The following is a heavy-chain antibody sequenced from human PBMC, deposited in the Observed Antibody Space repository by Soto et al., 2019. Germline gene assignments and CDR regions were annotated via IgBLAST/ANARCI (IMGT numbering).Heavy chain of an antibody. V-gene: IGHV1-69*08. CDR1: GGTFSSYT. J-gene: IGHJ4*02. CDR2: IIPILGIA. Sequence: QFKLVQSGAEVKKPGSSGKFSCKASGGTFSSYTITWVRQAPGQGLEWMGRIIPILGIANYAQKFQGRVTITADKSTSTAYMELSSLRSEDTAVYYCARDLRAVAALSERFYFDYWGQGTLVTVSS. CDR3: ARDLRAVAALSERFYFDY. D-gene: IGHD6-19*01.